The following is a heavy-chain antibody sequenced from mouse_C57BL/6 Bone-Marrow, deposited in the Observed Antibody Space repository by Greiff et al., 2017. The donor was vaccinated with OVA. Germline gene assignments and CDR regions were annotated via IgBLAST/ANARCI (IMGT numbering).Heavy chain of an antibody. Sequence: VQLQQSGAELVRPGASVTLSCKASGYTFTDYEMPWVKQTPVHGLEWIGAIDPETGGTAYNQKFKGKAILTADKSSSTAYMELRSLTSEDSAVYYCTRSYSTYGDFDYWGQGTTLTVSS. CDR3: TRSYSTYGDFDY. CDR1: GYTFTDYE. V-gene: IGHV1-15*01. J-gene: IGHJ2*01. D-gene: IGHD2-5*01. CDR2: IDPETGGT.